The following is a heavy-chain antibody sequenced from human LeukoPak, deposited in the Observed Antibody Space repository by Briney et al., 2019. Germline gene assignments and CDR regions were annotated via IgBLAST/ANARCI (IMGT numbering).Heavy chain of an antibody. CDR3: ARLPYHDSSAATTYFDY. J-gene: IGHJ4*02. D-gene: IGHD3-22*01. CDR2: IYPGDSDT. CDR1: GYSFTTYW. Sequence: GESLKISCKGSGYSFTTYWIGWVRQMPGKGLEWMGFIYPGDSDTRYSPSFQGQVTISADKSISTAYLQWSSLKASDTAMYYCARLPYHDSSAATTYFDYWGQGTLVTVSS. V-gene: IGHV5-51*01.